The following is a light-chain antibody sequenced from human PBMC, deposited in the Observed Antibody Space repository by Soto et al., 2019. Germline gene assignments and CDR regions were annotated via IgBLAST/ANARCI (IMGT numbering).Light chain of an antibody. CDR1: SSDVGGYNY. CDR3: CSYTSSSTLVYV. Sequence: QSALTQPASVSGSPGQSLTISCTGTSSDVGGYNYVSWFQQHPGKAPQLMIYDVSNRPSGVPNRFSGSKSGNTASLTISGLQTEDEAEYYCCSYTSSSTLVYVFGTGTKLTVL. J-gene: IGLJ1*01. V-gene: IGLV2-14*01. CDR2: DVS.